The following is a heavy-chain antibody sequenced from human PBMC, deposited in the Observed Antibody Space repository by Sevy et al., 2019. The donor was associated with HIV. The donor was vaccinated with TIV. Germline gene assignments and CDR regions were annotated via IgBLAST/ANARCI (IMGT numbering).Heavy chain of an antibody. D-gene: IGHD3-10*01. V-gene: IGHV3-7*01. Sequence: GGSLRLSCAGSGFTFSGFWVNWVRQAPGRGLEWVANINGDGSEKHYVDSLKGRLTNSRDNAQSSVYLQMSRLRVEETAVYYCTMGHYGLWGRGTLVTVSS. CDR2: INGDGSEK. CDR1: GFTFSGFW. J-gene: IGHJ4*02. CDR3: TMGHYGL.